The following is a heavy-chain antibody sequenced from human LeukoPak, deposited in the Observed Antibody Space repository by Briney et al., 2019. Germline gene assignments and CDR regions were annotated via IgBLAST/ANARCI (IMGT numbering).Heavy chain of an antibody. CDR2: ISYDGSNK. CDR1: GFTFSSYA. CDR3: VRGGWYLYDALDI. Sequence: PGGSLRLSCAASGFTFSSYAMHWVRQAPGKGLEWVALISYDGSNKYFADSVKGRFTISRDNSKNTLYLQMNSLRVEDTAVYYCVRGGWYLYDALDIWGQGTLVTVSS. J-gene: IGHJ3*02. D-gene: IGHD6-19*01. V-gene: IGHV3-30*04.